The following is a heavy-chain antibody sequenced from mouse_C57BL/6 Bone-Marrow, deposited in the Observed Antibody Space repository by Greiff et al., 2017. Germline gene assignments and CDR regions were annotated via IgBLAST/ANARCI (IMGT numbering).Heavy chain of an antibody. CDR2: IYPRVGST. V-gene: IGHV1-78*01. CDR3: AKRGSSNSD. CDR1: GYTFTDHT. D-gene: IGHD1-1*01. Sequence: QVQLQQPDAELVKPGASVKISCKVSGYTFTDHTIHWMKPRLEQGLAWIGYIYPRVGSTKYNEKFKGKATLTADKTSITAYMQLNSLTSEDAAVYIYAKRGSSNSDWAKGTTVTVSS. J-gene: IGHJ2*01.